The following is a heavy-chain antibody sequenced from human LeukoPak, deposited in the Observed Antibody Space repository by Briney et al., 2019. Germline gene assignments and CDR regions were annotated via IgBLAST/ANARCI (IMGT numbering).Heavy chain of an antibody. V-gene: IGHV4-59*01. J-gene: IGHJ4*02. D-gene: IGHD6-19*01. CDR3: ARAQLGIAVAGPFFDY. CDR1: GGSISSYY. Sequence: SETLSLTCTVSGGSISSYYWSWIRQPPGKGLEWLGYIYYSGSTNYNPSLKSRVTISVDTSKNQFSLKLSSVTAADTAVYYCARAQLGIAVAGPFFDYWGQGTLVTVSS. CDR2: IYYSGST.